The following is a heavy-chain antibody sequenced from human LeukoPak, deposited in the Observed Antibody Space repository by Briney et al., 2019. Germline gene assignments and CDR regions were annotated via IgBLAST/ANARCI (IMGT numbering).Heavy chain of an antibody. CDR3: ARLTYYYGSGSYGPGYYFDY. CDR2: IKQDGSDK. V-gene: IGHV3-7*01. CDR1: GFTFSIYW. J-gene: IGHJ4*02. D-gene: IGHD3-10*01. Sequence: PGGSLRLSCAGTGFTFSIYWMSWVRQAPGKGLEWVANIKQDGSDKYYVDSLKGRFTISRDNAKNSLFLQMNSLRAEDTAVYYCARLTYYYGSGSYGPGYYFDYWGQGTLVTVSS.